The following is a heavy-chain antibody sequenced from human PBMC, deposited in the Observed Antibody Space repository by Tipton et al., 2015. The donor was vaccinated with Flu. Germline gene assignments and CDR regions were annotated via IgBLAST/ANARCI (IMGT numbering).Heavy chain of an antibody. CDR2: INFGGRT. CDR1: GGSINSGGYF. CDR3: ARDTWGDYGDYYFDY. J-gene: IGHJ4*02. V-gene: IGHV4-31*03. Sequence: TLSLTCTVSGGSINSGGYFWSWIRQLPGKGLEWIGYINFGGRTYYNPSLKSRITMSVDTSKTHFSLNLSSVTAADTAVYYCARDTWGDYGDYYFDYWGQGILVTVSS. D-gene: IGHD4-17*01.